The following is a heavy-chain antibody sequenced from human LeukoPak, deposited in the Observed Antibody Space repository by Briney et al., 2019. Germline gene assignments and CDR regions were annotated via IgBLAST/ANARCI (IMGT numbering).Heavy chain of an antibody. CDR2: LYYSGST. V-gene: IGHV4-39*01. CDR3: ARQTYYSSGYFDY. CDR1: GGLISSSNYY. Sequence: KPSETLSLTCTVSGGLISSSNYYWGWIRQPPGKGLEWIGSLYYSGSTYYKPSLKSRVTISVDTPMNQFSLKLSSVTAADTAVYYCARQTYYSSGYFDYWGQGTLVTVSS. J-gene: IGHJ4*02. D-gene: IGHD3-22*01.